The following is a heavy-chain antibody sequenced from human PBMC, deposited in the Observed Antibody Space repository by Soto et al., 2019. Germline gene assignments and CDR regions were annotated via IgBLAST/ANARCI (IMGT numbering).Heavy chain of an antibody. Sequence: SETLSLTCAVSGGSISSGGYSWSWIRQPPGKGLEWIGYIYHSGSTYYNPSLKSRVTISVDRSKNQSSLKLSSVTAADTAVYYCARTQLRNWFDPWGQGTLVTVSS. V-gene: IGHV4-30-2*01. CDR1: GGSISSGGYS. J-gene: IGHJ5*02. CDR2: IYHSGST. D-gene: IGHD4-17*01. CDR3: ARTQLRNWFDP.